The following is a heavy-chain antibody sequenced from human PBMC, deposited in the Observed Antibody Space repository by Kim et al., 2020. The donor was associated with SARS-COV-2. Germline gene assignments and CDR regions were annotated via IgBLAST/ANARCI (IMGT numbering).Heavy chain of an antibody. J-gene: IGHJ4*02. Sequence: GGSLRLSCAASGFTFSNAWMSWVRQAPGKGLEWVGRIKSKTDGGTTDYAAPVKGRFTISRDDSKNTLYLQMNSLKTEDTAVYYCTTDWSAVYQRGYRDYWGQGTLVTVSS. D-gene: IGHD6-13*01. CDR2: IKSKTDGGTT. V-gene: IGHV3-15*01. CDR3: TTDWSAVYQRGYRDY. CDR1: GFTFSNAW.